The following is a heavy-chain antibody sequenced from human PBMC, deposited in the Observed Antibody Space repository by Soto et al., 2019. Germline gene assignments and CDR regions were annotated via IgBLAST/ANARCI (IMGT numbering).Heavy chain of an antibody. D-gene: IGHD2-2*02. Sequence: QITLKESRPTLMKPTQTLTLTCSFSGFSLYTRGVGVGWVRQPPGKALEWLALLYWDNTRRYSPSLKNSLTIAKGTSENQEVLTMTNMEPEDTGTYYCARYTTDTYFDVWGKGTTVTVSS. J-gene: IGHJ6*04. CDR3: ARYTTDTYFDV. V-gene: IGHV2-5*02. CDR1: GFSLYTRGVG. CDR2: LYWDNTR.